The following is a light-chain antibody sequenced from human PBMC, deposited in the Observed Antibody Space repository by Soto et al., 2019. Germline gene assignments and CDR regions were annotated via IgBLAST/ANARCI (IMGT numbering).Light chain of an antibody. Sequence: QSVLTQPDSVSGSPGESITISCTGTNSDIGGYNYVSWYQQYPGKAPKLVIYDVNNRPSGVSNRFSGSKSGYTASLTISGLQAEDDAHYYCSSYGSYRTLDVFGTGTKVTVL. J-gene: IGLJ1*01. CDR1: NSDIGGYNY. CDR2: DVN. V-gene: IGLV2-14*03. CDR3: SSYGSYRTLDV.